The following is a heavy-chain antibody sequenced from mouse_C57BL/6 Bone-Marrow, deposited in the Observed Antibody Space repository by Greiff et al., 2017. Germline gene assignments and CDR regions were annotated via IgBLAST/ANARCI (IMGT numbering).Heavy chain of an antibody. CDR1: GYTFTSYT. CDR3: VYYGNPYAMDY. J-gene: IGHJ4*01. D-gene: IGHD2-1*01. Sequence: VQLQQSGAELARPGASVKMSCKASGYTFTSYTMHWVKQRPGQGLEWIGYINPSSGYTKYNQKFKDKATLTADKSSSTAYMQLSSLTSEDSAVYYCVYYGNPYAMDYWGQGTSVTVSS. V-gene: IGHV1-4*01. CDR2: INPSSGYT.